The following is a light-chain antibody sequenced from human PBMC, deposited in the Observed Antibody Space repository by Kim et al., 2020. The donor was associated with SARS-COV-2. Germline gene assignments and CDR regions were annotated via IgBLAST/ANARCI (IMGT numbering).Light chain of an antibody. CDR1: SSDVGGYNY. CDR2: DVN. V-gene: IGLV2-11*01. Sequence: QSALTQSRSVSGSPGQSVTISCTGTSSDVGGYNYVSWYQQHPGKAPKLMISDVNKRPSGVPDRFSGSKSGNTASLTISGLQAEDEGDYYCCSYADTYTIFGGGTQLTVL. J-gene: IGLJ2*01. CDR3: CSYADTYTI.